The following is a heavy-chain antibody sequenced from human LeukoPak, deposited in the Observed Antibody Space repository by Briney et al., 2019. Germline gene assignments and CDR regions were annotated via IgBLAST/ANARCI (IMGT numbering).Heavy chain of an antibody. CDR1: GVSFSGYD. CDR3: ARVLYSGSYFAWFAP. V-gene: IGHV4-34*01. J-gene: IGHJ5*02. CDR2: INHSGRT. Sequence: WETLSLSCAVSGVSFSGYDLNWVRQPPGKGLEWISEINHSGRTNYNPSFMSRVTISVDPSTNQLSLKLSSVTATDTAVYYCARVLYSGSYFAWFAPWGQGTLVTVSS. D-gene: IGHD3-10*02.